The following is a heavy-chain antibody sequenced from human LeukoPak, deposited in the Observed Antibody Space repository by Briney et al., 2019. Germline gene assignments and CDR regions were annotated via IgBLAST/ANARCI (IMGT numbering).Heavy chain of an antibody. Sequence: SETLSLTCTVSGGSISSYYWSWIRQPPGKGLEWIGYIYYSGSTNHNPSLKSRVTISVDTSKNQFSLKLSSVTAADTAVYYCARLGRYFGPYYFDYWGQGTLVTVSS. J-gene: IGHJ4*02. V-gene: IGHV4-59*08. CDR1: GGSISSYY. D-gene: IGHD3-9*01. CDR3: ARLGRYFGPYYFDY. CDR2: IYYSGST.